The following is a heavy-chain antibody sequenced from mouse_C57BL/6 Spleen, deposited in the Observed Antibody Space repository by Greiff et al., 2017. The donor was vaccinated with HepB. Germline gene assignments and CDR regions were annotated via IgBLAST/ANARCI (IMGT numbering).Heavy chain of an antibody. CDR3: ERSIDCYFDV. Sequence: QVQLQQPGAELVKPGASVKLSCKASGYTFTSYWMNWVKQRHGQGLEWIGMIHPNSGSTNYNEKFKSKATLTVDKSYSTAYMQHSSLTSEDSAVYYCERSIDCYFDVWGTGTTVTVSS. CDR1: GYTFTSYW. D-gene: IGHD2-10*02. V-gene: IGHV1-64*01. J-gene: IGHJ1*03. CDR2: IHPNSGST.